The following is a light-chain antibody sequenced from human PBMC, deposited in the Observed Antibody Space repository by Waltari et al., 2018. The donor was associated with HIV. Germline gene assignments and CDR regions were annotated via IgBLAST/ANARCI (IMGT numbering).Light chain of an antibody. V-gene: IGKV1-5*03. CDR1: QNINSW. CDR3: LQYDNLWT. J-gene: IGKJ1*01. Sequence: DIQMTQSPSTLSASVGDRVTITCRASQNINSWLAWDQQKPGKAPKLLIYRASNLQRGVPSRFSGSESGTEFTLTISSLQPDDFATYYCLQYDNLWTFGQWTKVDIK. CDR2: RAS.